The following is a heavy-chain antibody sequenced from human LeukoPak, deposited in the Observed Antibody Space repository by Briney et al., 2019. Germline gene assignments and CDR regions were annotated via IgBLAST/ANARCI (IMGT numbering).Heavy chain of an antibody. CDR2: ISFDGSNK. D-gene: IGHD3-9*01. Sequence: GGSLRLSCAASGFTFSSYAMSWVRQAPGKGLEWVAVISFDGSNKYYGDSLKGRFTISRDNSKNTLYLQMNSLRGEDMAIYYCARDFGWLSGFDYWGQGTLVTVSS. CDR3: ARDFGWLSGFDY. CDR1: GFTFSSYA. V-gene: IGHV3-30*03. J-gene: IGHJ4*02.